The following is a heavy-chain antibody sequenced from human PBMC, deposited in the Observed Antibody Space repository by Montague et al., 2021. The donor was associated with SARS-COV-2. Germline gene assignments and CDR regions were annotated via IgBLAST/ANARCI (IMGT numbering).Heavy chain of an antibody. Sequence: SETLSLTCAVYSEAFNGYYWTWIRQPPGKGLEWIGEINHSGSTNYNPSLKSRVTISVDTSKNQFSLKLGSVTAADTAVYYCARSKPVSSFYYYYGMDVWGQGTTVTVSS. CDR1: SEAFNGYY. J-gene: IGHJ6*02. CDR2: INHSGST. CDR3: ARSKPVSSFYYYYGMDV. D-gene: IGHD1-14*01. V-gene: IGHV4-34*01.